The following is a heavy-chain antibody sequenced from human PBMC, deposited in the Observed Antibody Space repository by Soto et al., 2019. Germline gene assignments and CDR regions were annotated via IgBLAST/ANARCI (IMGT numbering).Heavy chain of an antibody. V-gene: IGHV3-33*01. CDR3: ARDLKNYYYYGMDV. J-gene: IGHJ6*02. CDR2: IWYDGSNK. CDR1: GFTFSSYG. Sequence: ESGGGVVQPGRSLRLSCAASGFTFSSYGMHWVRQAPGKGLEWVAVIWYDGSNKYYADSVKGRFTISRDNSKNTLYLQMNSLRAEDTAVYYCARDLKNYYYYGMDVWGQGTTVTVSS.